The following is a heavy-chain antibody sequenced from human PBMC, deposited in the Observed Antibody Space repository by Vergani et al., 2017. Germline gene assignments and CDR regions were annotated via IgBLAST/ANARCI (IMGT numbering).Heavy chain of an antibody. V-gene: IGHV1-69*01. CDR1: GGTFSSYA. CDR2: IIPIFGTA. J-gene: IGHJ4*02. Sequence: QVQLVQSGAEVKKPGSSVKVSCKASGGTFSSYAISWVRQAPGQGLEWMGGIIPIFGTANYAQKFQGRVTITADESTSTAYMELSSLRSEDTAVYYCARDRAYGDYGFRVWVDYWGQGTLVTVSS. D-gene: IGHD4-17*01. CDR3: ARDRAYGDYGFRVWVDY.